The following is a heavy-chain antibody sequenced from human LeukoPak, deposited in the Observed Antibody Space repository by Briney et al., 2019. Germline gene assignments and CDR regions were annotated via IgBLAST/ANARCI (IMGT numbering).Heavy chain of an antibody. CDR1: GFTFGDYA. CDR2: IRSKAYGGTT. J-gene: IGHJ4*02. V-gene: IGHV3-49*03. Sequence: GGSLRLSCTASGFTFGDYAMSWFRKAPGKGLEWVGFIRSKAYGGTTEYAASVKGRFTISRDDSKSIAYLQMNSLKTEDTAVYYCTRAPSQNTAMVTPPFDYWGQGTLVTVSS. CDR3: TRAPSQNTAMVTPPFDY. D-gene: IGHD5-18*01.